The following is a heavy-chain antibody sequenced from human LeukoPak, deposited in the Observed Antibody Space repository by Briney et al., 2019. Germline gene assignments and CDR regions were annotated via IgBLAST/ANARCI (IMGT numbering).Heavy chain of an antibody. J-gene: IGHJ4*02. Sequence: PSETLSLTCTVSGGSISSYYWSWIRQPPGKGLEWIGYIYYSGSTNYNPSLKSRVTISVDTSKNQFSLNLSSVTAADTAMYYCARHLNSGWYPYFDYWGQGTLVTVSS. CDR1: GGSISSYY. CDR2: IYYSGST. D-gene: IGHD6-19*01. V-gene: IGHV4-59*08. CDR3: ARHLNSGWYPYFDY.